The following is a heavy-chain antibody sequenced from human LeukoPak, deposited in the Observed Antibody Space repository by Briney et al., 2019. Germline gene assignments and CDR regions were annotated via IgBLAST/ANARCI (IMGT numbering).Heavy chain of an antibody. CDR3: ARVAYDFWSGYYIFDY. D-gene: IGHD3-3*01. CDR2: IYYSGST. J-gene: IGHJ4*02. V-gene: IGHV4-39*01. CDR1: GGSISSSSYY. Sequence: LETLSLTCTVSGGSISSSSYYWGWIRQPPGKGLEWIGSIYYSGSTYYNPSLKSRVTKSVDTSKNQFSLKLSSVTAADTAVYYCARVAYDFWSGYYIFDYWGQGTLVTVSS.